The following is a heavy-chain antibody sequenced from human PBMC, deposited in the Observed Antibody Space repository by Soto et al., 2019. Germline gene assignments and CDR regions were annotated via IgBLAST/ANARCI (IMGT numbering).Heavy chain of an antibody. CDR3: ARRVVGTTGPFDF. D-gene: IGHD1-26*01. Sequence: QVQLQESGPGLVKPSGTLSLTCAVSRGSISSDDWWSWVRQPPGKGLEWIGEISHSGSTNYNPSLKSRVTISVDKSKNQFSLKSSSVTAADTAIYYCARRVVGTTGPFDFWGQGTLVTVSS. J-gene: IGHJ4*02. CDR2: ISHSGST. CDR1: RGSISSDDW. V-gene: IGHV4-4*02.